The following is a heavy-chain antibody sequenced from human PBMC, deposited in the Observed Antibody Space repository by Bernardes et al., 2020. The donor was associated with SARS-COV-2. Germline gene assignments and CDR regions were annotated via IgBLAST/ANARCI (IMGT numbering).Heavy chain of an antibody. V-gene: IGHV1-18*04. CDR3: ARVEGFCSGGTCFSLFYFDH. J-gene: IGHJ4*02. D-gene: IGHD2-15*01. CDR1: GYTYTNYG. Sequence: VKVSCKAFGYTYTNYGIGWVRQAPGHGLEWLGWISGYNGNTNYARHLQGRITMTSDLSTKTAFMELRRLRSDDTALYYCARVEGFCSGGTCFSLFYFDHWGQGTLVSVSS. CDR2: ISGYNGNT.